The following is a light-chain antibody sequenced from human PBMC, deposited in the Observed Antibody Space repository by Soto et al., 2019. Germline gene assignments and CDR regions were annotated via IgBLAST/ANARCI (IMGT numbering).Light chain of an antibody. CDR1: SSDINGYNY. V-gene: IGLV2-14*03. CDR2: DVT. J-gene: IGLJ1*01. Sequence: QSVLTQPASVYGSPGRSITISCTGTSSDINGYNYVSWYQQHPGKATKLIIHDVTDRPSGVSYRFSGSKSGNTASLTISGLQAEDEADYYCIAYTSASLYVFGTGTKVT. CDR3: IAYTSASLYV.